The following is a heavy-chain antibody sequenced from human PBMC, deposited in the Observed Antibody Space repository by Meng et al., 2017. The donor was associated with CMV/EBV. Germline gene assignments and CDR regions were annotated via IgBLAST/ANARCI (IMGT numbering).Heavy chain of an antibody. V-gene: IGHV3-30-3*01. J-gene: IGHJ5*02. Sequence: GGSLRLSCAASGFTFSSYAMHWVRRAPGKGLEWVAIISYDGSNKYYADSVKGRFTISRDNSRNTLYLQMNSLRAEDTAVYYCARDYYGSGSYYNLGVGNWFDPWGQGTLVTVSS. CDR1: GFTFSSYA. D-gene: IGHD3-10*01. CDR3: ARDYYGSGSYYNLGVGNWFDP. CDR2: ISYDGSNK.